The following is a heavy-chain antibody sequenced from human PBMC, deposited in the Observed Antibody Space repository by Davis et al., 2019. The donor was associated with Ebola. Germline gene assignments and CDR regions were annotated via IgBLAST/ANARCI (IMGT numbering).Heavy chain of an antibody. CDR3: ARRNWIDP. J-gene: IGHJ5*02. CDR2: ITVTSNYT. CDR1: GITFSSYI. V-gene: IGHV3-21*01. Sequence: GESLKISCAASGITFSSYIMNWLRHAPGKGLEWVSSITVTSNYTYYADSVKGRFTISRDNAKNSLYLQMNSLRAEDTAVYYCARRNWIDPWGQGTLVTVSS.